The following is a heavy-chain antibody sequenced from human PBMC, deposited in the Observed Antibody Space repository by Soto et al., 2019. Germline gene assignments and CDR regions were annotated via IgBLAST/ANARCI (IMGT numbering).Heavy chain of an antibody. Sequence: QVQLVESGGGVVQPGRSLRLSCTASGFTFDSYGMHWVRQAPGKGLEGVAVIAYDGSSKYYADSVKGRFTISRDNSNNTLYLQMSSLRVEDTAVYYCAKSLDGVPVQKFDPWGQGTLVTVSS. CDR2: IAYDGSSK. V-gene: IGHV3-30*18. J-gene: IGHJ5*02. D-gene: IGHD3-3*01. CDR1: GFTFDSYG. CDR3: AKSLDGVPVQKFDP.